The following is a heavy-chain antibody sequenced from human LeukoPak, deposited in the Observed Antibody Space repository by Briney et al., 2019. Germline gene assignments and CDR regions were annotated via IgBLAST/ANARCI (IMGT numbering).Heavy chain of an antibody. D-gene: IGHD3-22*01. Sequence: SGGSLRLSCAASGFTFSSYWMHWVRQAPGKGLLWVSRINIDGSSTIYADSVKGRFTISRDNAKNTLYLQMNSLRAEDTAVYYCARDRRYYDSSRYYEIFDYWGQGTLVTVSS. CDR2: INIDGSST. CDR1: GFTFSSYW. CDR3: ARDRRYYDSSRYYEIFDY. V-gene: IGHV3-74*01. J-gene: IGHJ4*02.